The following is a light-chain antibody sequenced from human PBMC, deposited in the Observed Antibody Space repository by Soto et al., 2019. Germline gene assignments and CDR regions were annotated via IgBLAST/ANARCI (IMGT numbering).Light chain of an antibody. CDR2: GAS. Sequence: EIVMTQSPATLSVSPGERATLSCRASQSVNSNLVWYQQKPGQAPRLLIYGASTRATGIPGRFSGSGSGTDFTLTISRLEPEDFAVYYCQQRWTFGQGTKVEIK. CDR1: QSVNSN. J-gene: IGKJ1*01. CDR3: QQRWT. V-gene: IGKV3-15*01.